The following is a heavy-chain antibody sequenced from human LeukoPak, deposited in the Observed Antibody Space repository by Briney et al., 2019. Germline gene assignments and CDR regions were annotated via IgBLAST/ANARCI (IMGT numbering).Heavy chain of an antibody. CDR1: GGSISSSSYY. Sequence: PSETLSLTCTVSGGSISSSSYYWSWIRQHPGKGLEWIGYIYYSGSTYYNPSLKSRVTISVDTSKNQFSLKLSSVTAADTAMYYCARPNWHDARLGAFNIWGQGTMVTVSS. J-gene: IGHJ3*02. CDR3: ARPNWHDARLGAFNI. CDR2: IYYSGST. D-gene: IGHD1-1*01. V-gene: IGHV4-31*03.